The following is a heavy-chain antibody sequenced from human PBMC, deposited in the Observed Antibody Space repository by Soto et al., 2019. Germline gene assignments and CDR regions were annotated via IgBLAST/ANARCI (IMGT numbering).Heavy chain of an antibody. CDR2: IYWNDDK. CDR1: GFSLSTSGVG. D-gene: IGHD3-22*01. J-gene: IGHJ3*02. Sequence: QITLKESGPTLVKPTQTLTLTCTFSGFSLSTSGVGVGWIRQPPGKALEWLALIYWNDDKRYSPSLKSRLTITKDTSKNQVVITMTNMDPVDTATYYCAHSRGPYYDSSPVGAFDIWGQGTMVTVSS. V-gene: IGHV2-5*01. CDR3: AHSRGPYYDSSPVGAFDI.